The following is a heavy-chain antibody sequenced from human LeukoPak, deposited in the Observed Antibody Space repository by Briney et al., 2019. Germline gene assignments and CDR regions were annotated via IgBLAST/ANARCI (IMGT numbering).Heavy chain of an antibody. CDR2: IYYSGRT. D-gene: IGHD4-17*01. Sequence: SETLSLTCTVSGGSISSYYWNWIRQPPRKGPEWIGYIYYSGRTNYNPSLKSRVTISVDTSKNQFSLKLSSVTAADTAVYYCARHTANGDYEGNYFDYWGQGTLVTVSS. J-gene: IGHJ4*02. V-gene: IGHV4-59*08. CDR1: GGSISSYY. CDR3: ARHTANGDYEGNYFDY.